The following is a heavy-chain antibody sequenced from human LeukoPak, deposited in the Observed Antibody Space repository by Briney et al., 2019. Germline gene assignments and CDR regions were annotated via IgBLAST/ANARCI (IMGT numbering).Heavy chain of an antibody. J-gene: IGHJ5*02. CDR3: AKETTSSGSNWFDP. CDR1: GFAFSNYA. Sequence: GGSLRLSCAASGFAFSNYAMSWVRQAPGKGLEWVSSISGSGGGTYYADSVKGRFTISRDNSKNTLYLQMNSLRAEDTAVYYCAKETTSSGSNWFDPWGQGTLVTVSS. D-gene: IGHD6-19*01. CDR2: ISGSGGGT. V-gene: IGHV3-23*01.